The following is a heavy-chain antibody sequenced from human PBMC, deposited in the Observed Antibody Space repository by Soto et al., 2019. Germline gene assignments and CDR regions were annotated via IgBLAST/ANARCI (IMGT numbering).Heavy chain of an antibody. J-gene: IGHJ6*03. D-gene: IGHD3-9*01. Sequence: GGSLRLSCAASGFTFSSYAMSWVRQAPGKGLEWVSAISGSGGSTYYADSVKGRFTISRDNSKNTLYLQMNSLRAEDTAVYYCANKQYYDNLTGRSYMAVWGKGTTVTVSS. CDR1: GFTFSSYA. V-gene: IGHV3-23*01. CDR3: ANKQYYDNLTGRSYMAV. CDR2: ISGSGGST.